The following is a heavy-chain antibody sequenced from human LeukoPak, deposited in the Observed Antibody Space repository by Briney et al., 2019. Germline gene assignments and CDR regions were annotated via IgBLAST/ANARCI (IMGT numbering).Heavy chain of an antibody. D-gene: IGHD1-26*01. J-gene: IGHJ3*02. CDR3: ARASRGGADI. V-gene: IGHV4-34*01. CDR2: INHSGST. CDR1: GGSFSGYY. Sequence: PSETLSLTCAVYGGSFSGYYWSWIRQPPGKGLEWIGEINHSGSTNYNPSLKSRVTISVDTPKNQFSLKLSSVTAADTAVYYCARASRGGADIWGQGTMVTVSS.